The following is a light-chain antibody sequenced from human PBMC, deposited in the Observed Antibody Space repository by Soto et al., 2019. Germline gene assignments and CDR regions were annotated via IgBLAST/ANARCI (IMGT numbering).Light chain of an antibody. J-gene: IGKJ5*01. V-gene: IGKV1-33*01. CDR3: QQYENFPIT. Sequence: DIHMTQSPSPLSAALGARATTTSQASHDIRKYLNWYQQKPGKAPKLLIYDASNMETGVPSRFTGSGSGTDFTFTISSLQPEDIATYYCQQYENFPITFGQGTRLEIK. CDR1: HDIRKY. CDR2: DAS.